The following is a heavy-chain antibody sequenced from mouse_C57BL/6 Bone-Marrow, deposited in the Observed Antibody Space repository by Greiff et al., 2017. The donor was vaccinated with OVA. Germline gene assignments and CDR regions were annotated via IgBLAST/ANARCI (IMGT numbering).Heavy chain of an antibody. J-gene: IGHJ3*01. Sequence: EVKLMESGPVLVKPGASVKMSCKASGYTFTDYYMNWVKQSHGKSLEWIGVINPYNGGTSYNQKFKGKATLTVDKSSSTAYMELNSLTSEDSAVYYCARSDGYYPWFAYWGQGTLVTVSA. CDR1: GYTFTDYY. CDR2: INPYNGGT. V-gene: IGHV1-19*01. D-gene: IGHD2-3*01. CDR3: ARSDGYYPWFAY.